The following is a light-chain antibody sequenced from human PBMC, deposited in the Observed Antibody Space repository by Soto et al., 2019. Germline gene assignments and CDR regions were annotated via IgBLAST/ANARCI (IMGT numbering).Light chain of an antibody. J-gene: IGLJ2*01. CDR3: SSYTGSSTHVV. CDR2: DVS. CDR1: SSDVGGYNY. Sequence: QSALTQPASVSGSPGQSITISCTGTSSDVGGYNYVSWYQQHPGKAPKLMIYDVSNRPSGVSNRFSGSESGNTASLTISGLQAEDEADYYCSSYTGSSTHVVFGGGTKLTVL. V-gene: IGLV2-14*01.